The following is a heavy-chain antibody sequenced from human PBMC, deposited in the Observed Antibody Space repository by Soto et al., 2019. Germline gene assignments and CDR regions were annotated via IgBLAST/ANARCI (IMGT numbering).Heavy chain of an antibody. CDR2: INSDGSST. CDR3: ARSTDSSGYY. CDR1: GFTFSSYC. Sequence: LRLFCAASGFTFSSYCMDWVRQAPGKGLVWVSRINSDGSSTGYADSVKGRFTISRDNAKNTLYLQMNSLRAEDTAVYYCARSTDSSGYYWGQGTLVTVSS. D-gene: IGHD6-19*01. J-gene: IGHJ4*02. V-gene: IGHV3-74*01.